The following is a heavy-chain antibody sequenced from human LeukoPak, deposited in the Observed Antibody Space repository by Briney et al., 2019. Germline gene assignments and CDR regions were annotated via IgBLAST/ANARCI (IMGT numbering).Heavy chain of an antibody. J-gene: IGHJ4*02. CDR2: ISWNSGSI. CDR3: AKDIAHDYGFDY. V-gene: IGHV3-9*01. D-gene: IGHD4-17*01. Sequence: PGGSLRLSCAASGFTFDDYAMHWVRQAPGKGLEWVSGISWNSGSIGYADSVKGRSTISRDSAKSSLYLQMNSLRAEDTALYYCAKDIAHDYGFDYWGQGTLVTVSS. CDR1: GFTFDDYA.